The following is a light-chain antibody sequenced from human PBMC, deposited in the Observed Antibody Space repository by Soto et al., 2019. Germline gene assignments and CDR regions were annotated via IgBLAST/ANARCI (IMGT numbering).Light chain of an antibody. CDR2: EVS. Sequence: QSALTQPASVSGSPGQSITISCTGTSSDVGGYNYVAWYQQHPGKAPKLMIYEVSTRPSGVSNRFSGSKSGNTASLTISGLQAEDEAEYYCSSYTSSSTLGVFGTGTKLTVL. V-gene: IGLV2-14*01. J-gene: IGLJ1*01. CDR3: SSYTSSSTLGV. CDR1: SSDVGGYNY.